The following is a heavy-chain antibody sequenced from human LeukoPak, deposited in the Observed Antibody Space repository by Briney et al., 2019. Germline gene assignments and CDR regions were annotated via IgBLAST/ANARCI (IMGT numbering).Heavy chain of an antibody. CDR3: AKERGYGYNHIDY. J-gene: IGHJ4*02. V-gene: IGHV3-23*01. D-gene: IGHD5-24*01. CDR1: GFPFSSYA. Sequence: GGSLRLSCEASGFPFSSYAMNWVRQAPRKGLEWVSTISGSGGSTYYADSVKGRFTISRDKSKNTVHLQMNSLRAEDTAVYYCAKERGYGYNHIDYWGQGTLVIVSS. CDR2: ISGSGGST.